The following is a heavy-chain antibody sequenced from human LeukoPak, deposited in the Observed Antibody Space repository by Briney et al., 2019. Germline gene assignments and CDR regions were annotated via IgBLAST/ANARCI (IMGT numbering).Heavy chain of an antibody. CDR2: INHSGST. CDR3: AREMVRPGGAKDDY. CDR1: GGSFSGYY. D-gene: IGHD3-10*01. V-gene: IGHV4-34*01. Sequence: PSETLSLTCAVYGGSFSGYYWSWILQPPGKGLEWIGEINHSGSTNYNPSLKSRVTISVDTSKNQFSLKLSSVTAADTAVYYCAREMVRPGGAKDDYWGQGTLVTVSS. J-gene: IGHJ4*02.